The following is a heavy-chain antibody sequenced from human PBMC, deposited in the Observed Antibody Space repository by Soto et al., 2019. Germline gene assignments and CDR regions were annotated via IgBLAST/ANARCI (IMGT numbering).Heavy chain of an antibody. V-gene: IGHV1-69*02. CDR1: GGTFSSYT. CDR3: ARDGGAYGSGSSS. J-gene: IGHJ4*02. D-gene: IGHD3-10*01. CDR2: IIPILGIA. Sequence: QVQLVQSGAEVKKPGSLVKVSCKASGGTFSSYTISWVRQAPGQGLEWMGRIIPILGIANYAQKFQGRVTITAAKSPNTAYRELSSLRSTDTAVYYCARDGGAYGSGSSSWGQGTLVTVSS.